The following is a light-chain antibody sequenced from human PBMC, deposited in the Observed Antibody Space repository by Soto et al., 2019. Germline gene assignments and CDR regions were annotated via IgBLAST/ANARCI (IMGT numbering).Light chain of an antibody. CDR2: GAS. J-gene: IGKJ3*01. Sequence: EIVLTQSPGTLSLSPGERATLSCRASQSIKSRYLAWYQQKPGQAPRLLIYGASSRATGIPVRFSASGSGTDFTLTISRLEPEDFAVYYCQQFGSSPGFTFGPGTKVDIK. CDR3: QQFGSSPGFT. V-gene: IGKV3-20*01. CDR1: QSIKSRY.